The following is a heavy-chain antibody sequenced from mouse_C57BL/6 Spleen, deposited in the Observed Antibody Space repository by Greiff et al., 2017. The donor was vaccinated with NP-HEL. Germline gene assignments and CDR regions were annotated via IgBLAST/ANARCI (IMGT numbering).Heavy chain of an antibody. CDR3: ARGSTIVTSYYIDY. Sequence: QVQLQQSGAELARPGASVKLSCKASGYTFTSYGISWVKQSTGQGLEWIGEIYPRSGNTYYIEKFKGKATLTADKSSSTAYMELRSLTSEDSAVYVCARGSTIVTSYYIDYWGQGTTLTVSS. V-gene: IGHV1-81*01. CDR1: GYTFTSYG. CDR2: IYPRSGNT. D-gene: IGHD2-5*01. J-gene: IGHJ2*01.